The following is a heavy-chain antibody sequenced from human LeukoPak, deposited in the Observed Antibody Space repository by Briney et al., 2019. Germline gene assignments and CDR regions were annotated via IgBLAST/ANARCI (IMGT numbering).Heavy chain of an antibody. V-gene: IGHV3-23*01. CDR1: GFTVSSNY. CDR2: IGGSGGSS. J-gene: IGHJ4*02. D-gene: IGHD3-22*01. Sequence: PGGSLRLSCAASGFTVSSNYMNWVRQAPGKGLEWVSAIGGSGGSSYSADSVKGRFTISRDNSKNTLYLQMSSLRAEDTAVYYCAKNNYETDYWGQGTQVTVSS. CDR3: AKNNYETDY.